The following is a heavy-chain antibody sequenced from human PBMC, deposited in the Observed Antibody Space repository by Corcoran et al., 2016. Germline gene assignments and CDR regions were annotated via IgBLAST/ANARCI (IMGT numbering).Heavy chain of an antibody. CDR1: GGSISSSSYY. D-gene: IGHD2-2*01. CDR2: IYYSGST. J-gene: IGHJ2*01. Sequence: QLQLQESGPGLVKPSETLSLTCTVSGGSISSSSYYWGWIRQPPGKGLEWIGSIYYSGSTYYNPSLKSRVTISEDTSKNQFSLKLTSVTAADTAVYYCASCSSTSYYFDLWGRGTLVTVSS. CDR3: ASCSSTSYYFDL. V-gene: IGHV4-39*07.